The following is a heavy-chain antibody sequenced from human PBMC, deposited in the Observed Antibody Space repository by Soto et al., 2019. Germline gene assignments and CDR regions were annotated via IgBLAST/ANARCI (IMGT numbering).Heavy chain of an antibody. Sequence: SETLSLTCTVSGSSVSSGLYYWSWIRQSPGKGLEWIGYIYYTGTTNRNPSLRSRVSMSIDTSKNQFSLRLNSVTAADAAVYYCARTPGDGYNWYFDYWGQGTLVTVSS. V-gene: IGHV4-61*01. J-gene: IGHJ4*02. CDR1: GSSVSSGLYY. CDR2: IYYTGTT. D-gene: IGHD5-12*01. CDR3: ARTPGDGYNWYFDY.